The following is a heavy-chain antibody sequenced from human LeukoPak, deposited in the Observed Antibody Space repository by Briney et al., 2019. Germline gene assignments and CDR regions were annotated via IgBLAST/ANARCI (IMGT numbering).Heavy chain of an antibody. D-gene: IGHD3-16*01. J-gene: IGHJ1*01. CDR2: ISSSGNTT. Sequence: GGSLRLSCAASGFTFSDNYMSWIRQAPGKGLEWVSYISSSGNTTYNADSVKGRFSITRDNAKNTLYLQMNSLRAEDTAVYFCLYGGYFQHWGQGTLVTVSS. CDR1: GFTFSDNY. CDR3: LYGGYFQH. V-gene: IGHV3-11*04.